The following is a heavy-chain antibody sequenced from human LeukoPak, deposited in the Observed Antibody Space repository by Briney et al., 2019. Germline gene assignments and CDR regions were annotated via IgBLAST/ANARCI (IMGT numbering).Heavy chain of an antibody. CDR3: AIQLWNH. D-gene: IGHD5-18*01. CDR2: ISYDGSNK. CDR1: GFTFSSYG. Sequence: GGSLRLSCAASGFTFSSYGMHWVRQAPGKGLEWVAVISYDGSNKYYADSVKGRFTISRDNSKNTPYLQMNSLRAEDTAVYYCAIQLWNHWGQGTLVTVSS. J-gene: IGHJ5*02. V-gene: IGHV3-30*03.